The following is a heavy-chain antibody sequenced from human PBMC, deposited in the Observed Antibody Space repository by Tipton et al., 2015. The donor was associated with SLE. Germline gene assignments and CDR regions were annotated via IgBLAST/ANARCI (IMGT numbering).Heavy chain of an antibody. V-gene: IGHV3-74*01. J-gene: IGHJ5*02. CDR1: GFTLSTSW. D-gene: IGHD6-13*01. Sequence: GSLRLSCTASGFTLSTSWMHWVRQPPGKDLAWVSGISDDGRHTYYADSAKGRFTISRDNAKNTLYLQMNSLRDDDTAVYYCARTSSTWANWFDPWGQGTLVTVSS. CDR3: ARTSSTWANWFDP. CDR2: ISDDGRHT.